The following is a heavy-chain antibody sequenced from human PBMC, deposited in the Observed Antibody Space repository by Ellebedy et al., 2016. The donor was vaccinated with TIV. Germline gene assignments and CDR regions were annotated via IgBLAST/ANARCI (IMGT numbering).Heavy chain of an antibody. J-gene: IGHJ4*02. CDR3: ARGGGSMVRGVPFDY. V-gene: IGHV3-33*01. D-gene: IGHD3-10*01. Sequence: GESLKISCAASGFTFSSYGMHWVRQAPGKGLEWVAVIWYDGSNKYYADSVKGRFTISRDNSKSTLYLQMNSLRAEDTAVYYCARGGGSMVRGVPFDYWGQGTLVTVSS. CDR2: IWYDGSNK. CDR1: GFTFSSYG.